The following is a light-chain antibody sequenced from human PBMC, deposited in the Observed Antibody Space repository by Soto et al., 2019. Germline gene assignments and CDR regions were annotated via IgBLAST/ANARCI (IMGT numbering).Light chain of an antibody. V-gene: IGKV3-20*01. J-gene: IGKJ1*01. Sequence: EIVLTQSPGTLSLSPGERATLSCRASQSVSTNYLAWYQRKPGQAPRLLIYGASSRATDIPNRFSGSGSGTDFTLTITRLKAEDFAVYYWQQYGSSPPTFGQGTKVDIK. CDR3: QQYGSSPPT. CDR1: QSVSTNY. CDR2: GAS.